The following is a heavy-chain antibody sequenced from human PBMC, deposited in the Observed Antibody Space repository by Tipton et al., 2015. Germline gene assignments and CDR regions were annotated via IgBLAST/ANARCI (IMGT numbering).Heavy chain of an antibody. D-gene: IGHD5-24*01. Sequence: TLSLTCTVSGGSISSSSYYWGWIRQTPGKGLEWIGHISQRDGTNYNPSLKSRATISTDTSKNQFFLNLTSVTAADTAVYFCARDLEHGMDVWGQGTTVTVS. V-gene: IGHV4-61*01. CDR1: GGSISSSSYY. J-gene: IGHJ6*02. CDR2: ISQRDGT. CDR3: ARDLEHGMDV.